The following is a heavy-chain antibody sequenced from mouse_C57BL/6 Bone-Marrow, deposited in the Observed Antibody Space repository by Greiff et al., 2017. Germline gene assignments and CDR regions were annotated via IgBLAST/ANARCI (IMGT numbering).Heavy chain of an antibody. J-gene: IGHJ3*01. CDR3: ARENYSNFGGFAY. CDR1: GYSFTDYN. V-gene: IGHV1-39*01. CDR2: INTNYGTT. D-gene: IGHD2-5*01. Sequence: VQLQQSGPELVKPGASVKISCKASGYSFTDYNMNWVKQSNGKSLEWIGVINTNYGTTSYNQKFKGKATLTVDQSSSTDYMQLNSLSSENSAVYYGARENYSNFGGFAYWGQGTLVTVSA.